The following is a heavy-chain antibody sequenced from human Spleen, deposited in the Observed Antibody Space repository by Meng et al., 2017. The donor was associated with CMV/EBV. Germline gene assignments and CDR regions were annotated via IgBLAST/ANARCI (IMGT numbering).Heavy chain of an antibody. Sequence: GGSLRLSCAASGFSFSSYSMNWVRQAPGKGLEWVSSISGNGDYTYYANSVKGRFTISRDNAKSSLYLQMNSLRAEDTAVYYCARDFKVVGYYGMDVWGQGTTVTVSS. CDR2: ISGNGDYT. J-gene: IGHJ6*02. CDR1: GFSFSSYS. CDR3: ARDFKVVGYYGMDV. D-gene: IGHD1-26*01. V-gene: IGHV3-21*04.